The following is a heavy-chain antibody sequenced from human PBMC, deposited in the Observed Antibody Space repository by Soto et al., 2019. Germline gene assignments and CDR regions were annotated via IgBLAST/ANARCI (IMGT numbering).Heavy chain of an antibody. V-gene: IGHV4-4*02. J-gene: IGHJ4*02. CDR2: IYHSGST. Sequence: SETLSLTCAVSGGSISSSNWWSWVRQPPGKGLEWIGEIYHSGSTNYNPSPKSRVTISVDKSKNQFSLKLSSVTAADTAVYYCERMGSSSQYYFDYWGQGTLVTVSS. CDR3: ERMGSSSQYYFDY. CDR1: GGSISSSNW. D-gene: IGHD6-13*01.